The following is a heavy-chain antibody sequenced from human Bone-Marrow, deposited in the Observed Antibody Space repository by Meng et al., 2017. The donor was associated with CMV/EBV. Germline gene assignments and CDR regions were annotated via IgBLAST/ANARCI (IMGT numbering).Heavy chain of an antibody. J-gene: IGHJ4*02. CDR2: MNPNSGNT. CDR3: ARGFRYNWNFFFGY. D-gene: IGHD1-7*01. V-gene: IGHV1-8*01. CDR1: GYTFTSYD. Sequence: ASVKVSCKASGYTFTSYDINWVRQATGQGLEWMGWMNPNSGNTGYAQKFQGRVTMTRNTSIRTSYMEMSSMRSEATAVYYCARGFRYNWNFFFGYWGQGTLVTVSS.